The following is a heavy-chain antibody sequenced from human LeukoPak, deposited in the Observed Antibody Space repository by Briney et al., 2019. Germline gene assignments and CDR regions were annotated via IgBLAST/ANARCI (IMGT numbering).Heavy chain of an antibody. Sequence: SVKVSCKASGGTFSSYAISWVRQAPGQGLEWMGGIVPIFGTANYAQKFQGRVTITADESTSTAYMELSSLRSEDTAVYYCARSFQRTVGAPVDNDAFDIWGQGTMVTVSS. CDR1: GGTFSSYA. D-gene: IGHD1-26*01. CDR3: ARSFQRTVGAPVDNDAFDI. V-gene: IGHV1-69*13. CDR2: IVPIFGTA. J-gene: IGHJ3*02.